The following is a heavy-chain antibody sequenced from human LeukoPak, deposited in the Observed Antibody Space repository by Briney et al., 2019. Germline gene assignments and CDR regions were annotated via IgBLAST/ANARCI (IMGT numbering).Heavy chain of an antibody. D-gene: IGHD2-8*01. J-gene: IGHJ4*02. CDR2: IIPIFGTA. Sequence: GASVKVSCKASGGTFSSYAISWVRQAPGQGLEWMGGIIPIFGTANYAQKFQGRVTLTADESTSTAYMELSSLRSEDTAVYYCARTDPDIVLMVYAIRGGAFDYWGQGTRVTVSS. CDR1: GGTFSSYA. V-gene: IGHV1-69*13. CDR3: ARTDPDIVLMVYAIRGGAFDY.